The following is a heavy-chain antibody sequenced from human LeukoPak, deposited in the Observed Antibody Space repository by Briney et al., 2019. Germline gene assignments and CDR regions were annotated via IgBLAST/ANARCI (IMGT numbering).Heavy chain of an antibody. J-gene: IGHJ5*02. CDR1: GGTFSSYA. CDR3: ARDSNSGSYWWFDP. D-gene: IGHD1-26*01. CDR2: IIPIFGTA. V-gene: IGHV1-69*13. Sequence: SEKVSCKASGGTFSSYAISWVRQAPGQGLEWMGGIIPIFGTANYAQKFQGRVTITADESTSTAYMELSSLRSEDTAVYYCARDSNSGSYWWFDPWGQGTLVTVSS.